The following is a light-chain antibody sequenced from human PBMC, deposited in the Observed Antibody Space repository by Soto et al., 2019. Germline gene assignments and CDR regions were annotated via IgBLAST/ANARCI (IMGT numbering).Light chain of an antibody. V-gene: IGLV1-40*01. CDR1: SSNIGAGYD. Sequence: QSVLTQPPSVSGAPGQRVTISCAGGSSNIGAGYDVQWYRQIPGTAPKLLIYINIDRPSGVPDRFSGSKSGTSASLAITGLQADDEADYYCQSYDSSLSGYVFGTGTEVTVL. CDR2: INI. J-gene: IGLJ1*01. CDR3: QSYDSSLSGYV.